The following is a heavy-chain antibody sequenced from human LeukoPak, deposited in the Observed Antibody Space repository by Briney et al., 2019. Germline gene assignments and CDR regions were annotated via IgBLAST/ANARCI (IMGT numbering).Heavy chain of an antibody. CDR2: ISWNSGSI. CDR3: AKEGVRGVYIDY. V-gene: IGHV3-9*01. CDR1: GFTFDDYA. D-gene: IGHD3-10*01. J-gene: IGHJ4*02. Sequence: PGGSLRLSCAASGFTFDDYAMHWVRQAPGKGLEWVSGISWNSGSIAYADSVKGRFTISRDNAKNSLYLQMNSLRAEDTALYYCAKEGVRGVYIDYWGQGTLVTVSS.